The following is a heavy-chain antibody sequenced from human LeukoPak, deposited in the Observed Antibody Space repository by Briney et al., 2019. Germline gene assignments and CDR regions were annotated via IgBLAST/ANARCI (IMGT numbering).Heavy chain of an antibody. CDR2: IIPVFGTA. V-gene: IGHV1-69*06. D-gene: IGHD2-2*01. J-gene: IGHJ4*02. CDR1: GGTFSSYA. CDR3: ARASQEVVVPAAMWNFDY. Sequence: PAASVKVSCKASGGTFSSYAISWVRQAPGQGLEWMGGIIPVFGTANYAQKFQGRVTITADKSTSTAYMELSSLRSEDTAVYYCARASQEVVVPAAMWNFDYWGQGTLVTVSS.